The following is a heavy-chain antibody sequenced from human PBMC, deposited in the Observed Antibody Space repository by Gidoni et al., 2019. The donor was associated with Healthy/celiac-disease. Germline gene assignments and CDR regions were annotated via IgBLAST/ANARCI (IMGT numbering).Heavy chain of an antibody. CDR3: ARRNQLLQGAFDI. J-gene: IGHJ3*02. D-gene: IGHD2-2*01. CDR1: GFTFSSYE. V-gene: IGHV3-48*03. Sequence: EVQLVESGGGLVQPGGSLRLSCAASGFTFSSYEMNWVRQAPGKGLEWVSYISSSGSTIYYEDAVKGRFTISRDNAKNSLYLQMNSLRAEDTAVYYCARRNQLLQGAFDIWGQGTMVTVSS. CDR2: ISSSGSTI.